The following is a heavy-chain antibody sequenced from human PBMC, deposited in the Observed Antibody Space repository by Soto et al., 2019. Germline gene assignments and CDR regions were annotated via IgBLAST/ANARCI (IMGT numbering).Heavy chain of an antibody. J-gene: IGHJ4*02. Sequence: SETLSLTCTVSGGSISSGGYYWSWIRQHPGKGLEWIGYIYYSGSTYYNPSLKSRVTISVDTSKNQFSLKLSSVTAADTAVYYCARKPYYYDSSGYYSFDYWGQGTLVTVSS. CDR2: IYYSGST. CDR3: ARKPYYYDSSGYYSFDY. V-gene: IGHV4-31*03. CDR1: GGSISSGGYY. D-gene: IGHD3-22*01.